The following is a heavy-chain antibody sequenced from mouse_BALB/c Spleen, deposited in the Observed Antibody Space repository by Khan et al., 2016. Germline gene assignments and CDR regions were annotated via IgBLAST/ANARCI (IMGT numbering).Heavy chain of an antibody. CDR2: IRLKSNNYAT. J-gene: IGHJ4*01. CDR3: TKRDYYYAMDY. D-gene: IGHD2-13*01. V-gene: IGHV6-6*02. CDR1: GFTFSNYW. Sequence: EVKLEESGGGLVQPGGSMKLSCVASGFTFSNYWMNWVRQSPEKGLEWVAEIRLKSNNYATHYAESVKGRFTISRDDSNSRVYLQRNNLRAEDTGIYYCTKRDYYYAMDYWGQGTSVTVSS.